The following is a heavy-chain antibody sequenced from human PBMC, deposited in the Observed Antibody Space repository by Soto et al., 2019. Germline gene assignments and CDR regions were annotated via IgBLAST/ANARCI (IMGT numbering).Heavy chain of an antibody. D-gene: IGHD2-15*01. CDR2: INAGNGNT. CDR3: ARDILFDY. V-gene: IGHV1-3*05. Sequence: QVHLVQSGAEEKKPGASVKVSCKASGYTFTSYAMHWVRQAPGQRLEWMGWINAGNGNTKHSQKFQGRVTITRDTPASTAYMELSSLRSENTAVYYCARDILFDYWGQGTLVTVSS. J-gene: IGHJ4*02. CDR1: GYTFTSYA.